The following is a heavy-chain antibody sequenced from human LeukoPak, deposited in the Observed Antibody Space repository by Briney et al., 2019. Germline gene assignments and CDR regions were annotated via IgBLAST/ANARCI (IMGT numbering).Heavy chain of an antibody. D-gene: IGHD2-15*01. CDR2: ISVYNGNT. CDR3: ARDPTSLSDCSGGSCPGGLDS. CDR1: GHTFTSYG. Sequence: GASVKVSCKASGHTFTSYGITWVRQAPGQGLEWMGWISVYNGNTNYAQNLQGRVTMTTDTSTSTAYMELRSLRSEDTAIYYCARDPTSLSDCSGGSCPGGLDSWGQGTLVTISS. J-gene: IGHJ4*02. V-gene: IGHV1-18*01.